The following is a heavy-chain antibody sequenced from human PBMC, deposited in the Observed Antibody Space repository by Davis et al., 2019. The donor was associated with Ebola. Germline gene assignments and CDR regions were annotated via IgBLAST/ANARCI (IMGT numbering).Heavy chain of an antibody. V-gene: IGHV4-59*01. CDR3: ASYRGQTFDY. CDR2: IYYSGST. J-gene: IGHJ4*02. Sequence: MPSETLSLTCTVSGGSISSYYWSWIRQPPGKGLEWIGYIYYSGSTNYNPSLKSRVTISVDTSKNQFSLKLSSVTAADTAVYYCASYRGQTFDYWGQGTLVTVSS. CDR1: GGSISSYY.